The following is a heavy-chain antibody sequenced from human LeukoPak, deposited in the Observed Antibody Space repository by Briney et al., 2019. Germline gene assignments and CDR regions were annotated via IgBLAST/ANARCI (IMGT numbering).Heavy chain of an antibody. J-gene: IGHJ4*02. CDR1: GFTSSSYW. CDR3: ARQWLGYYFDY. CDR2: IKQDGSEK. V-gene: IGHV3-7*01. Sequence: GGSLRLSCAASGFTSSSYWMSWVRQAPGKGLEWVANIKQDGSEKYYVDSVKGRFTISRDNAKNSLYLQMNSLRAEDTAVYYCARQWLGYYFDYWGQGTLVTVSS. D-gene: IGHD6-19*01.